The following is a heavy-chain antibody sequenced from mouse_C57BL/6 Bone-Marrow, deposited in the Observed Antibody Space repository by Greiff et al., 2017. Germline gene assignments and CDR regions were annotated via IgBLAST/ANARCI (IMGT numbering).Heavy chain of an antibody. J-gene: IGHJ4*01. CDR3: ARETPLITTVVHYYAMDY. CDR2: IYPGDGDT. Sequence: QVQLQQSGPELVKPGASVKISCKASGYAFSSSWMNWVKQRPGKGLEWIGRIYPGDGDTNYNGKFKGKATLTADKSSSTAYMQLSSLTSEDSAVYFCARETPLITTVVHYYAMDYWGQGTSVTVSS. D-gene: IGHD1-1*01. CDR1: GYAFSSSW. V-gene: IGHV1-82*01.